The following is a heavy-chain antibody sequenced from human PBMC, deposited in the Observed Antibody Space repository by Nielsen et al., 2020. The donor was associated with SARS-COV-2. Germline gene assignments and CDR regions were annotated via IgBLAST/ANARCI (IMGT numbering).Heavy chain of an antibody. Sequence: GSLRLSCTVSGGSISSYYWSWIRQPPGKGLEWIGYIYYSGSTNYNPSLKSRVTISVDTSKNQFSLKLSSVTAADTAVYYCARVGLDSSGYPAAFGSWGQGTMVTVSS. CDR3: ARVGLDSSGYPAAFGS. D-gene: IGHD3-22*01. CDR1: GGSISSYY. V-gene: IGHV4-59*13. J-gene: IGHJ3*02. CDR2: IYYSGST.